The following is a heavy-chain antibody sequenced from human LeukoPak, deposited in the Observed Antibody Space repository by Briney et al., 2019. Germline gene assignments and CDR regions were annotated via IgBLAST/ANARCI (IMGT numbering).Heavy chain of an antibody. D-gene: IGHD3-3*01. Sequence: PGGSLRLSCPASGFTFSDYRMSWVRQAPGKGPEWVSSISSSSDYIYYADSVKGRFTISRDNARNSLYLQMNSLRAEDTAVYYCARSRSVSNYKGMDVWGQGTTVTVSS. CDR1: GFTFSDYR. CDR3: ARSRSVSNYKGMDV. J-gene: IGHJ6*02. CDR2: ISSSSDYI. V-gene: IGHV3-21*01.